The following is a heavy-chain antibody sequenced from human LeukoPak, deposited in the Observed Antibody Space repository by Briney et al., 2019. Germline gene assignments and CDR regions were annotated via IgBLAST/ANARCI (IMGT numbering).Heavy chain of an antibody. CDR3: ARDVAAAGPGAFDY. V-gene: IGHV3-33*01. Sequence: GGSLRLSCAASGFTFSSYGMHWVRQAPGRGLEWVAVIWYDGSNKYYADSVKGRFTISRDNSKNTLYLQMNSLRAEDTAVYYCARDVAAAGPGAFDYWGQGTLVTVSS. CDR1: GFTFSSYG. D-gene: IGHD6-13*01. J-gene: IGHJ4*02. CDR2: IWYDGSNK.